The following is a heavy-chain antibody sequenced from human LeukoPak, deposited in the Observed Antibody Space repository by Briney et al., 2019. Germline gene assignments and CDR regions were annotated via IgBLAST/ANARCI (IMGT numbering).Heavy chain of an antibody. CDR1: GGSISIYY. V-gene: IGHV4-4*07. D-gene: IGHD3-16*01. CDR2: IDPSGFT. Sequence: SETLSLTCTGSGGSISIYYWGWIRQPAGKGLEWMGRIDPSGFTNYNPSLKSRVSMSVDTSKNQFSLRLSSVTAADTAVYYCARVGDYALKDWGQGTLVTVSS. CDR3: ARVGDYALKD. J-gene: IGHJ4*02.